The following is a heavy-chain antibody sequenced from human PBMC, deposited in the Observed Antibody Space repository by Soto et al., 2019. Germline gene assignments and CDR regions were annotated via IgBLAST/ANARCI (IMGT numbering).Heavy chain of an antibody. CDR3: AKGFWAVAGTRYFDY. Sequence: GSLRLSCAASGFTFSSYGMHWVRQAPGKGLEWVAVIWYDGSNKYYADSVKGRFTISRDNSKNTLYLQMNSLRAEDTAVYYCAKGFWAVAGTRYFDYWGQGTLVTVSS. J-gene: IGHJ4*02. D-gene: IGHD6-19*01. CDR2: IWYDGSNK. CDR1: GFTFSSYG. V-gene: IGHV3-33*06.